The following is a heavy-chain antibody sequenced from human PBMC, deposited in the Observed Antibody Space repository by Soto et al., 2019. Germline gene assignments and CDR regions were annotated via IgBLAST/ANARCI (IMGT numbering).Heavy chain of an antibody. CDR2: INPSGGST. CDR3: ARDIDKTSSAVYYYYGMDV. CDR1: GYTFTSYY. V-gene: IGHV1-46*01. Sequence: SVKVSCEASGYTFTSYYMHWVREAPVQGLEWMGIINPSGGSTSYAQKFQGRVTMTRDTSTSTVYMELSSLRSEDTAVYYCARDIDKTSSAVYYYYGMDVWGQGTTVTVSS. D-gene: IGHD6-6*01. J-gene: IGHJ6*02.